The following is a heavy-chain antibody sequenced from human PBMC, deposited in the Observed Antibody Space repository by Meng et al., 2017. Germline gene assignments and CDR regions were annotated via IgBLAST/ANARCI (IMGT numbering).Heavy chain of an antibody. J-gene: IGHJ4*02. D-gene: IGHD2-15*01. CDR2: LNAGNGDT. CDR1: GYTFTSYA. CDR3: ARDSCTGGICYRGSFDY. Sequence: QGQLFEVGAGGKGPGASGKVSCKASGYTFTSYARHWVRQAPGQSLEWMGWLNAGNGDTKYSQKFQGRVTITRDSSASTAYMELSSLRSEDTAVYYCARDSCTGGICYRGSFDYWAQGTLVTVSS. V-gene: IGHV1-3*01.